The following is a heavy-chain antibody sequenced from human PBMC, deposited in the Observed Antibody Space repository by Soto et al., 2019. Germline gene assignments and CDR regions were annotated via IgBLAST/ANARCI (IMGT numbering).Heavy chain of an antibody. CDR2: ISIRGDYR. CDR1: GFTFSSSG. J-gene: IGHJ3*01. Sequence: EGQLLQSGGGLVQPGESLRLSCAASGFTFSSSGMSWVRQAPGKGLEWVSSISIRGDYRHYADSVKGRFTISRDNSKNTLYLQMSSRTAEDTARYYCANPGGFDFWGQGTMVGGSS. CDR3: ANPGGFDF. D-gene: IGHD1-26*01. V-gene: IGHV3-23*01.